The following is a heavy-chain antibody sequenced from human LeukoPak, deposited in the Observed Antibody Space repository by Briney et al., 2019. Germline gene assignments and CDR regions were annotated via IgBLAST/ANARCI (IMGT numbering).Heavy chain of an antibody. V-gene: IGHV4-39*01. CDR3: ARRILSGWYMGAFDI. J-gene: IGHJ3*02. CDR1: GGSISSSSYY. CDR2: IYYSGST. D-gene: IGHD6-19*01. Sequence: SETPSLTCTVSGGSISSSSYYWGWIRQPPGKGLEWIGSIYYSGSTYYNPSLKSRVTISVDTSKNQFSLKLSSVTAADTAVYYCARRILSGWYMGAFDIWGQGTMVTVSS.